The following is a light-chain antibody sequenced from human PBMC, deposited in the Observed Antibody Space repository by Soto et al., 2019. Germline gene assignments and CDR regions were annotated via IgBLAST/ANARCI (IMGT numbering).Light chain of an antibody. Sequence: QSALTQPPSASGSPGHSVTISCTGTKNDIGLYDFVSWYQHHPGKAPRLIIYEVVQRPSGVPDRFSGSKSGNTASLTVSGLQAADEADYFCKSYAGSNTYVFGSGTKVTVL. CDR3: KSYAGSNTYV. CDR2: EVV. J-gene: IGLJ1*01. V-gene: IGLV2-8*01. CDR1: KNDIGLYDF.